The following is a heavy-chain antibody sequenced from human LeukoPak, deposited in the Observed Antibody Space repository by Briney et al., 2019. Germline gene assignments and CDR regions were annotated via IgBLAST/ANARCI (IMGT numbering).Heavy chain of an antibody. CDR1: GGSISGYY. CDR2: INHSGST. CDR3: ARGGVVVTASNDY. J-gene: IGHJ4*02. D-gene: IGHD2-21*02. V-gene: IGHV4-34*01. Sequence: PSETLSLTCNVSGGSISGYYWSWIRQPPGKGLEWIGEINHSGSTNYNPSLKSRVTISVDTSKNQFSLKLSSVTAADTAVYYCARGGVVVTASNDYWGQGTLVTVYS.